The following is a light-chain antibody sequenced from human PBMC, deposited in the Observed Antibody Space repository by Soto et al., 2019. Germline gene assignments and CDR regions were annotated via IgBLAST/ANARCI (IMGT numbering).Light chain of an antibody. J-gene: IGLJ2*01. CDR3: SSYSTSSTLVV. Sequence: QSPLTQPASVSGSPGQSITISCTGTSSDVGAYSYVSWYQQRPGQAPRLLIYEVINRPSGVSDRFSGSKSGNTASLTISGLQADDEGDYYCSSYSTSSTLVVFGGGTKVTVL. CDR2: EVI. CDR1: SSDVGAYSY. V-gene: IGLV2-14*01.